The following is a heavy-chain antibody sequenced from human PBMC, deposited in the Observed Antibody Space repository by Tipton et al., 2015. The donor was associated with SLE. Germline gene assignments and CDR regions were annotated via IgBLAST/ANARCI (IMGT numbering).Heavy chain of an antibody. D-gene: IGHD5-24*01. Sequence: TLSLTCTVSGDSISSYFWSWIRQPPGKGLEWIGNIYYTGRTDYNPSLKSRVTISVDRTNNQFFLKLSSVVAADTAVYYCARDRSFNWPNWYFDVWGRGTLVSVSS. CDR3: ARDRSFNWPNWYFDV. V-gene: IGHV4-59*01. CDR2: IYYTGRT. CDR1: GDSISSYF. J-gene: IGHJ2*01.